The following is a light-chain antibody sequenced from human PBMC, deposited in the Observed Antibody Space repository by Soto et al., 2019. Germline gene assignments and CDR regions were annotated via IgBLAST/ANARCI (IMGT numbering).Light chain of an antibody. J-gene: IGLJ7*01. CDR2: SNN. CDR3: ASWDDSLNGHAV. V-gene: IGLV1-44*01. CDR1: SSNIGSNT. Sequence: QSVLTQPPSASGTHGQRVTISCSGSSSNIGSNTVNWYQQLPGTAPKLLIYSNNQRPSGVPDRFSGSKSGTSASLAISGLQSEDEADYYCASWDDSLNGHAVFGGGTQLTVL.